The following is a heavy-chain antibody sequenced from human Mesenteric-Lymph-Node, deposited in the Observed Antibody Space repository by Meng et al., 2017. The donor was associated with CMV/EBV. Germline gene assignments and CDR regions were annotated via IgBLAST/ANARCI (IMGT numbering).Heavy chain of an antibody. CDR3: AKAPRITGTFN. CDR1: GGSFSGYY. V-gene: IGHV4-34*01. Sequence: GSLRLSCAVYGGSFSGYYWSWIRQPPGKGLEWIGEINHSGSTNYNPSLKSRVTISVDTSKNQFSLKLSSVTAADTAMYYCAKAPRITGTFNWGQGTLVTVSS. D-gene: IGHD1-7*01. J-gene: IGHJ4*02. CDR2: INHSGST.